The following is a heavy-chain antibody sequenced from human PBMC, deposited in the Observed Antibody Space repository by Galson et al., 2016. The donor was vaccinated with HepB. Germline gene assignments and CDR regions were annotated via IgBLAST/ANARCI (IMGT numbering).Heavy chain of an antibody. CDR1: GYSFTSYW. CDR2: IYPGDPDP. D-gene: IGHD6-19*01. Sequence: QSGAEVKKPGESLKISCRGFGYSFTSYWIAWGRQMPGKGLEWMGNIYPGDPDPRDSTSFQGHVTISAHKSNSTAYLQWTSLKASDTAMHYYARSAVAGTTDYWYFDLWGRGTLVTVSS. CDR3: ARSAVAGTTDYWYFDL. V-gene: IGHV5-51*01. J-gene: IGHJ2*01.